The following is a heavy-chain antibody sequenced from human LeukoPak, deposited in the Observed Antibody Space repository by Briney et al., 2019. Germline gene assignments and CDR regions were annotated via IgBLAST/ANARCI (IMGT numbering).Heavy chain of an antibody. Sequence: ASVKVSCKVSGYTLTELSMHWVRQAPGKGLEWMGGFDPEDGETIYAQKFQGRVTITTDESTSTAYMELSSLRSEDTAVYYCASGGNSGGYFDYWGQGTLVTVSS. V-gene: IGHV1-24*01. D-gene: IGHD4-23*01. J-gene: IGHJ4*02. CDR1: GYTLTELS. CDR3: ASGGNSGGYFDY. CDR2: FDPEDGET.